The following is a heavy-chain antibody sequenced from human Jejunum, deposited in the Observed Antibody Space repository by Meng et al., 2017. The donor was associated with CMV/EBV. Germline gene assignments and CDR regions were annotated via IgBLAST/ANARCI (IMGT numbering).Heavy chain of an antibody. CDR1: FTVSSYS. J-gene: IGHJ4*02. D-gene: IGHD2-2*01. V-gene: IGHV3-21*01. CDR3: ARALHCSNPNCNDPAY. Sequence: FTVSSYSMHWVRQAPGKGLEWVSSISSGSVDIFYADSVRGRFTISRDNTKNSLYLQMNSLGAEDTAVYYCARALHCSNPNCNDPAYWGQGTLVTVSS. CDR2: ISSGSVDI.